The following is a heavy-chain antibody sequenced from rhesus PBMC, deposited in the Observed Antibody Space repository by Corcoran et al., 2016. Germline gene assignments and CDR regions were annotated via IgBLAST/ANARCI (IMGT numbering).Heavy chain of an antibody. CDR2: IYGGSART. V-gene: IGHV4-147*01. J-gene: IGHJ4*01. CDR1: GASISSNY. D-gene: IGHD4-29*01. CDR3: ARGIYGTPDY. Sequence: QVQLQESGPGLVKPSETLPLTCAVSGASISSNYWSWIRQPPGKGLEWSGYIYGGSARTSYNPTLKSRVTISKDTSKNQFSLKLSSVTAADTAVYYCARGIYGTPDYWGQGVLVTVSS.